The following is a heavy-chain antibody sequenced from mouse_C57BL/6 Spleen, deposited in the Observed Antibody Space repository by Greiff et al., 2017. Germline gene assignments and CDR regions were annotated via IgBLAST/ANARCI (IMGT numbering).Heavy chain of an antibody. Sequence: QVQLQQSGPELVKPGASVKISCKASGYAFSSSWMNWVKQRPGKGLEWIGRIYPGDGDTNYNGKFKGKATLTAAKSSSTAYMQLRSLTSGDSAVYVCARSWDGDYSSWFAYWGQGTLVTVSA. CDR3: ARSWDGDYSSWFAY. J-gene: IGHJ3*01. CDR2: IYPGDGDT. V-gene: IGHV1-82*01. D-gene: IGHD2-13*01. CDR1: GYAFSSSW.